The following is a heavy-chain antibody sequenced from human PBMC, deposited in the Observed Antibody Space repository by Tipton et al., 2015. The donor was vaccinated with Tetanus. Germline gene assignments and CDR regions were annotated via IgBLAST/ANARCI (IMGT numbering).Heavy chain of an antibody. V-gene: IGHV4-61*01. CDR2: ISYSGST. CDR1: GGSVRGGSYY. D-gene: IGHD3-3*01. J-gene: IGHJ4*02. CDR3: ARANYDFPKKGPFDS. Sequence: TLSLTCTVSGGSVRGGSYYWNWIRQPPGKGLEWIGYISYSGSTNSNYSLKSRITISQDTSNNQFSLKLTSVTAADTAVYYCARANYDFPKKGPFDSWGQGSLVIVSS.